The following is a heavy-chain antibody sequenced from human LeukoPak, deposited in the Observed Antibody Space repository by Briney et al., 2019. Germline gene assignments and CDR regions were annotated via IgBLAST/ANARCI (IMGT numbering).Heavy chain of an antibody. V-gene: IGHV3-23*01. CDR2: ISGSGGST. Sequence: GGSLRLSCAASGFTFSSYAMSWVRQAPGKGLEWVSAISGSGGSTYYADSVKGRFTISRDNSKNTLYLQMNSLRAEDTAVYYCAKDAWIQLWLRPYCFEYWGQGTIVNVSS. J-gene: IGHJ4*02. D-gene: IGHD5-18*01. CDR3: AKDAWIQLWLRPYCFEY. CDR1: GFTFSSYA.